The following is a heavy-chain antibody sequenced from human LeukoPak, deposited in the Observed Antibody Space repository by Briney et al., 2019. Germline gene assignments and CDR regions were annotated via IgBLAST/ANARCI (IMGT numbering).Heavy chain of an antibody. CDR3: AKRGPIYSSTPGNYFDY. J-gene: IGHJ4*02. V-gene: IGHV3-23*01. Sequence: PGGSLRLSCVASGFTFRNCGMTWVRQAPGKGLEWVSTISGRDDGTYYADSVGGRFTISRDNSKNTLYLQVKALRDEDTATYYCAKRGPIYSSTPGNYFDYWGQGTLVTVSS. CDR2: ISGRDDGT. D-gene: IGHD3-10*01. CDR1: GFTFRNCG.